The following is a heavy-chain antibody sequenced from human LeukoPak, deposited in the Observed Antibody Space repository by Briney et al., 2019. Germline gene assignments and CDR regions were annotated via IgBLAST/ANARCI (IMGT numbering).Heavy chain of an antibody. CDR3: ARYVVVPAANQGGNWFDP. J-gene: IGHJ5*02. CDR1: GGTFSSYT. V-gene: IGHV1-69*02. CDR2: IIPILGIA. D-gene: IGHD2-2*01. Sequence: SVKVSCKASGGTFSSYTISWVRQAPGQGLEWMGRIIPILGIANYAQKFQSRVTITADKSTSTAYMELSSLRSEDTAVYYCARYVVVPAANQGGNWFDPWGQGTLVTVSS.